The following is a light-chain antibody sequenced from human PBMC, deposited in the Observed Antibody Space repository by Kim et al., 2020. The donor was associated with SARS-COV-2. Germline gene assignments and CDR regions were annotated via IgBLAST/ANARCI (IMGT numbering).Light chain of an antibody. Sequence: GQSITISCSGTSGDIGNSNSVSWYQQHSGEAPRLIIYDVRDRPSGVSARFSGSKSANMASLTISGLRSEDEAVYYCCSTSNTLDYVFGSGTKVTVL. CDR2: DVR. CDR3: CSTSNTLDYV. J-gene: IGLJ1*01. V-gene: IGLV2-14*03. CDR1: SGDIGNSNS.